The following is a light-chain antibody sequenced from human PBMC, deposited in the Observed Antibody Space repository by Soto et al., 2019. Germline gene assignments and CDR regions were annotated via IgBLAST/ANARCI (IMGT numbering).Light chain of an antibody. J-gene: IGKJ4*01. V-gene: IGKV1-27*01. CDR3: HKYNHAPT. CDR1: QAISSY. CDR2: ATS. Sequence: IQLTQSTSSLTASVGDRVTITCRASQAISSYLAWYQQKPGKVPELLIYATSTLQSGAPSRFSGSGSGTDFTLTISSLQPEDVATYYCHKYNHAPTFGGGTKVEIK.